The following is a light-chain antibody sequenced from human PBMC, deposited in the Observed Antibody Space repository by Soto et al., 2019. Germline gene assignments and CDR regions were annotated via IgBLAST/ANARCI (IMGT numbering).Light chain of an antibody. Sequence: QLVLTQSSSASASLGSSVKLTCTLSSGHSSYIIAWHQQQPGKAPRYLMKLEGSGSYNKGSGVPDRFSGSSSGADRYLTISNLQFEDEADYYCETWDSNTRVFGGGTMVTVL. V-gene: IGLV4-60*02. CDR1: SGHSSYI. J-gene: IGLJ3*02. CDR2: LEGSGSY. CDR3: ETWDSNTRV.